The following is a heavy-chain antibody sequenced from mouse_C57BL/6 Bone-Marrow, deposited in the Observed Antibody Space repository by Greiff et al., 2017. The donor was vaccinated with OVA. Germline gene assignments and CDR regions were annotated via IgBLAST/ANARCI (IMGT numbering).Heavy chain of an antibody. V-gene: IGHV1-75*01. CDR3: ARMGPLSGTGFAY. CDR1: GYTFTDYY. Sequence: VQLQQSGPELVKPGASVKISCKASGYTFTDYYINWVKQRPGQGLEWIGWIFPGSGSTYYNEKFKGKATLTVDKSSSTAYMLLSSLTSEDSAVYFCARMGPLSGTGFAYWGQGTLVTVSA. CDR2: IFPGSGST. J-gene: IGHJ3*01. D-gene: IGHD4-1*01.